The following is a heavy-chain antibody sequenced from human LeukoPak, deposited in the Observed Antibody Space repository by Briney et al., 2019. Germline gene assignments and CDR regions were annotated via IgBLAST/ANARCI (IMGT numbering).Heavy chain of an antibody. V-gene: IGHV1-18*01. CDR2: ISAHNGNT. J-gene: IGHJ4*02. CDR3: ARVPSGGPFDY. D-gene: IGHD2-15*01. CDR1: GYSFTSYG. Sequence: ASVKVSCKASGYSFTSYGISWVRQAPGQGLEWMGWISAHNGNTNYAQRLQGRVTMTTDTSTSTAYMELRSLTSDDTAVYYCARVPSGGPFDYWGQGTLVTVSS.